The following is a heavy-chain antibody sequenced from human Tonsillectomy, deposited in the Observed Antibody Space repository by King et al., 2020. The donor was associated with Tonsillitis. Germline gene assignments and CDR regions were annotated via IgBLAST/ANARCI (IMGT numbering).Heavy chain of an antibody. J-gene: IGHJ4*02. CDR2: ITHSGRT. Sequence: QLQESGPGLVKPSQTLSLTCTVSGVSISSGGYSWSWVRQHPGKGLEWIWYITHSGRTYYNPPLKSRVTISMDTSKNQFSLKLTSVTAADTAVYYCANSGATFDYWGQGTLVTVSS. CDR3: ANSGATFDY. V-gene: IGHV4-31*03. CDR1: GVSISSGGYS. D-gene: IGHD1-26*01.